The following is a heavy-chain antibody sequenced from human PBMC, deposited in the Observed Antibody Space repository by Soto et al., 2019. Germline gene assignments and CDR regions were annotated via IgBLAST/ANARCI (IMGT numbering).Heavy chain of an antibody. J-gene: IGHJ4*02. V-gene: IGHV3-30-3*01. D-gene: IGHD3-22*01. Sequence: GGSLRLSCAASGFTFSSYAMHWVRQAPGKGLEWVAVISYDGSNKYYADSVKGRFTISRDNSKNTLYLQMNSLRAEDTAVYYCASRPYYDSSGYYPGTFDYWGQGTLVTVSS. CDR3: ASRPYYDSSGYYPGTFDY. CDR2: ISYDGSNK. CDR1: GFTFSSYA.